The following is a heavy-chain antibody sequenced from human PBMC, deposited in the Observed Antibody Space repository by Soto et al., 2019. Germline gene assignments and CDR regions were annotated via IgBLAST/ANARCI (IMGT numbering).Heavy chain of an antibody. J-gene: IGHJ4*02. Sequence: EVQLGESGGGLAQPGGSLRLSCVGSGFSFSDHHMDWVRQAPGKGLEWVGRARNRAGSYTTEYAASVKGRFTISRDDSKNSLYVQMNSLKTEDTAVYYCSNSPVGKIGSGWGQGTLVTVSS. CDR2: ARNRAGSYTT. D-gene: IGHD6-13*01. CDR1: GFSFSDHH. CDR3: SNSPVGKIGSG. V-gene: IGHV3-72*01.